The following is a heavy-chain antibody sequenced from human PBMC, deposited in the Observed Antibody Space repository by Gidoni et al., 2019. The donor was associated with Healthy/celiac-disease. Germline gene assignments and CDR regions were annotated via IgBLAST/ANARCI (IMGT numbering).Heavy chain of an antibody. CDR2: ISSSSSYI. CDR1: YS. Sequence: YSMNWVRQAPGKGLEWVSSISSSSSYIYYADSVKGRFTISRDNAKNSLYLQMNSLRAEDTAVYYCARDPHSSGWSFDYWGQGTLVTVSS. J-gene: IGHJ4*02. V-gene: IGHV3-21*01. D-gene: IGHD6-19*01. CDR3: ARDPHSSGWSFDY.